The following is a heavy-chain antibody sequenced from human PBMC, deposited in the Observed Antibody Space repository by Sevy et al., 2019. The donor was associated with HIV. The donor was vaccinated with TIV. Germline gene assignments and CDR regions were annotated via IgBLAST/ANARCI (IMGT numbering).Heavy chain of an antibody. CDR2: ISTHNGNT. V-gene: IGHV1-18*01. D-gene: IGHD3-22*01. CDR3: ARRIYYDSSAYYWWFDP. Sequence: ASVKVSCKASGYTFTNYVISWVRQAPGQGREGMGWISTHNGNTNYAQKLQGRVTMTTDTSTSTAYMELRSRRSDDTAVYYCARRIYYDSSAYYWWFDPWGQGTLGTVSS. J-gene: IGHJ5*02. CDR1: GYTFTNYV.